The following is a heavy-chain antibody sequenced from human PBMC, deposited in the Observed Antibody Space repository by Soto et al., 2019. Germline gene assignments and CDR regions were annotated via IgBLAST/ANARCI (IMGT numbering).Heavy chain of an antibody. Sequence: SETLSLTCAVYGGSFSGYYWSWIRQPPGKGLEWIGEINHSGSTNYNPSLKSRVTISVDTSKNQFSLKLSSVTAADTAVYYCARRVRSGYRLDYWGQGTLVTVSS. V-gene: IGHV4-34*01. D-gene: IGHD3-22*01. CDR2: INHSGST. J-gene: IGHJ4*02. CDR3: ARRVRSGYRLDY. CDR1: GGSFSGYY.